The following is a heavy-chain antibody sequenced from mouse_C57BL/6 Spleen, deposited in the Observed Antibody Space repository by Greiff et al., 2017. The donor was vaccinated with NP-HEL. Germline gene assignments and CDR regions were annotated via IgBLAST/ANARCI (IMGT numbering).Heavy chain of an antibody. CDR3: ARASTYFDY. J-gene: IGHJ2*01. CDR2: ISDGGSYT. Sequence: EVQGVESGGGLVKPGGSLKLSCAASGFTFSSYAMSWVRQTPEKRLEWVATISDGGSYTYYPDNVKGRFTISRDNAKNNLYLQMSHLKSEDTAMYYCARASTYFDYWGKGTTLTVSS. V-gene: IGHV5-4*01. CDR1: GFTFSSYA.